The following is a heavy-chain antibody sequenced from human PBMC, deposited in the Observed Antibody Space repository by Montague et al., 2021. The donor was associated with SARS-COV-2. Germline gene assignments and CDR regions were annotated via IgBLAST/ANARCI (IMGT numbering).Heavy chain of an antibody. CDR3: ARDRGGSYPLDY. CDR2: INHRGST. V-gene: IGHV4-34*01. D-gene: IGHD1-26*01. J-gene: IGHJ4*02. Sequence: SETLPLTCAVYDGSFSDYSWTWIRQPPGKGLEWIGEINHRGSTNYNPSLKSRVTISVDTSKNQFSLKMTSVTAADTAVYYCARDRGGSYPLDYWGQGTLVTVSS. CDR1: DGSFSDYS.